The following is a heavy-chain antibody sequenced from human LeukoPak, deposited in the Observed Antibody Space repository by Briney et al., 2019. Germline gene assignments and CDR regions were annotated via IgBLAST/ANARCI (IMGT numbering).Heavy chain of an antibody. Sequence: GGSLRLSCAASGFTFSSYGMHWVRQAPGKGLEWVSYISESGDSIYYADSARGRFTTSRDNAKSSLYLQMDSLRAEDTAVYYCGRGHWGLDNWGQGALVTVSS. CDR1: GFTFSSYG. V-gene: IGHV3-21*05. J-gene: IGHJ4*02. D-gene: IGHD7-27*01. CDR2: ISESGDSI. CDR3: GRGHWGLDN.